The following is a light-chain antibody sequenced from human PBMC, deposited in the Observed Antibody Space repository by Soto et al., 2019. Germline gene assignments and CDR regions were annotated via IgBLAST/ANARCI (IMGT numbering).Light chain of an antibody. CDR3: PRYT. J-gene: IGKJ2*01. CDR1: QSVSRA. V-gene: IGKV3-15*01. CDR2: DSS. Sequence: DIVLTQSPATLSVSPGESASLSCRASQSVSRALAWYQHVPGQAPRLLIYDSSTRATGVPARFSGSGSGTRFTLTISSLQSEDFDNSWPPRYTFGQGTKLEI.